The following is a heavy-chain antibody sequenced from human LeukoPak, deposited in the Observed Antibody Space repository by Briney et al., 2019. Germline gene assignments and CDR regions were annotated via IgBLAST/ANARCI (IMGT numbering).Heavy chain of an antibody. Sequence: SVKVSCKASGGTFSSYAISWVRQAPGQGLEWMGGIIPIFGTANYAQKFQGRVTITADESTSTAYMELSSLRSEDTAVYYCARGPKGVGDSDWYFDLWGRGTLVTVSS. CDR1: GGTFSSYA. CDR3: ARGPKGVGDSDWYFDL. D-gene: IGHD3-16*01. V-gene: IGHV1-69*13. CDR2: IIPIFGTA. J-gene: IGHJ2*01.